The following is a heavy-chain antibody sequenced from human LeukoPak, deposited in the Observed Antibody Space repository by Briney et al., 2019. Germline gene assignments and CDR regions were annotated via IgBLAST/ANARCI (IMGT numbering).Heavy chain of an antibody. CDR1: GGSFSGYY. D-gene: IGHD3-10*01. CDR2: INHSGST. V-gene: IGHV4-34*01. Sequence: PSETLSLTCAVYGGSFSGYYWSWIRQPPGKGLEWIGEINHSGSTNYNPSLKRRVTISVDTSKNQFSLQLSSVTAADTAVYYCARGVWFGELFGAFDIWGQGTMVTVSS. CDR3: ARGVWFGELFGAFDI. J-gene: IGHJ3*02.